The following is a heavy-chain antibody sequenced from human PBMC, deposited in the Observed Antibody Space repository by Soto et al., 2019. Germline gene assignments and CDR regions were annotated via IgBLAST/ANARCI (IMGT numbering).Heavy chain of an antibody. CDR3: ARGQSSSWTGGYYYYYGMDV. V-gene: IGHV1-8*01. D-gene: IGHD6-13*01. J-gene: IGHJ6*02. CDR1: GYTFTSCD. CDR2: MNPNSGNT. Sequence: ASVKVSCKASGYTFTSCDINWVRQATGQGLEWMGWMNPNSGNTGYAQKFQGRVTMTRNTSISTAYMELSSLRSEDTAVYYCARGQSSSWTGGYYYYYGMDVWGQGTTVTVSS.